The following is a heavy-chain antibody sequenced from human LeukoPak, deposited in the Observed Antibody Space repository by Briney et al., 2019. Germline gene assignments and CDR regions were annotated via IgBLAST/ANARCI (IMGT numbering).Heavy chain of an antibody. Sequence: GGSLRLSCAASGFTFSSYSMNWVPQAPGKGLEWVSSISSSSSYIYYADSVKGRFTIPRDNAKNSLYLQMNSLRAEDTSVYYCARGSSWYHAFDIWGQGTMVTVSS. CDR1: GFTFSSYS. D-gene: IGHD6-13*01. V-gene: IGHV3-21*01. CDR2: ISSSSSYI. CDR3: ARGSSWYHAFDI. J-gene: IGHJ3*02.